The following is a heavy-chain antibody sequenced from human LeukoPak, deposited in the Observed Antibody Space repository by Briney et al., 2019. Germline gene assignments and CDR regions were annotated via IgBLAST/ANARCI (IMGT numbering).Heavy chain of an antibody. CDR2: IKSKTDGGTT. CDR3: ASDIAARPGETAFDY. V-gene: IGHV3-15*01. Sequence: GGSLRLSCAASGFSFSNAWMSWVRQAPGKGLEWVGRIKSKTDGGTTDYAAPVKGRFSISRDDSKNTLFLQMNSLRAEDTAVYYCASDIAARPGETAFDYWGQGTLVTVSS. J-gene: IGHJ4*02. D-gene: IGHD6-6*01. CDR1: GFSFSNAW.